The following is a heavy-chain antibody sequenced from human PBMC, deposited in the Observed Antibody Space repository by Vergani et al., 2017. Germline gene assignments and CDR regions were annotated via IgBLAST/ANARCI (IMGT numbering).Heavy chain of an antibody. J-gene: IGHJ4*02. Sequence: QVQLVQSGAEVKKPGASVKVSCKASGYKFTGYYIHWVRQAPGQGLEWMGWMNPNSGDTNYAQKFQGRVTMTRDTSISTAYMELSRLRSDDTAVYYCAGGFMTTVTTCGYWGQGTLVIVSS. CDR3: AGGFMTTVTTCGY. V-gene: IGHV1-2*02. D-gene: IGHD4-17*01. CDR2: MNPNSGDT. CDR1: GYKFTGYY.